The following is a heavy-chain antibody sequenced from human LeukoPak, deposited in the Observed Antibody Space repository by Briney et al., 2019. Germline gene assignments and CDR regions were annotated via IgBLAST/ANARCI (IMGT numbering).Heavy chain of an antibody. CDR3: ARAVLYSSSWSPIDY. CDR2: IIPIFGTA. D-gene: IGHD6-13*01. V-gene: IGHV1-69*01. CDR1: GGTFGSYA. J-gene: IGHJ4*02. Sequence: GASVKVSCKASGGTFGSYAISWVRQAPGQGLEWMGGIIPIFGTANDAQKFQGRVTITADESTSTAYMELSSLRSEDTAVYYCARAVLYSSSWSPIDYWGQGTLVTVSS.